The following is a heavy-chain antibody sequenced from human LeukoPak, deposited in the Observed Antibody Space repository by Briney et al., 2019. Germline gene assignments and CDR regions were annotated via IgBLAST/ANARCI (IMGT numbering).Heavy chain of an antibody. CDR3: ARESSEAFDY. V-gene: IGHV3-21*01. J-gene: IGHJ4*02. CDR2: IGGSGTSI. Sequence: GGSLRLSCAASGFTFSTYAMNWVRQAPGKGLEWVSAIGGSGTSIYYAGSVKGRFIISRDNAKNSLYLQMSSLRVEDTAIYYCARESSEAFDYWGQGTLVTVSS. CDR1: GFTFSTYA.